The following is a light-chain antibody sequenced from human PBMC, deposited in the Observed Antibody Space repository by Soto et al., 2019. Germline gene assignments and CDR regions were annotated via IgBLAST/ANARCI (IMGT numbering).Light chain of an antibody. CDR3: QQYNNWPPT. V-gene: IGKV3-15*01. J-gene: IGKJ1*01. Sequence: EIVMTQSPATLSVSPGERATLSCRASQSVSSNLAWYQQKPGQAPRLVIHGASARATGIPARFWDSGSGAEFTLTISSLQSEDFAVYFCQQYNNWPPTFGQGTKVEIK. CDR1: QSVSSN. CDR2: GAS.